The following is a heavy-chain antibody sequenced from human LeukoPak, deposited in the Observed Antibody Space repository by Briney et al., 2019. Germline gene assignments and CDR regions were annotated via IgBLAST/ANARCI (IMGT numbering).Heavy chain of an antibody. CDR1: GGTFSSYA. J-gene: IGHJ4*02. CDR2: IIPIFGTA. V-gene: IGHV1-69*13. D-gene: IGHD2-21*02. Sequence: ASVKVSCKASGGTFSSYAISWVRQAPGQGLEWMGGIIPIFGTANYAQKFQGRVTITADESTSTAYMELRSLRSDDTAVYYCARVGEGAYCGGDCYSSYFDYWGQGTLVTVSS. CDR3: ARVGEGAYCGGDCYSSYFDY.